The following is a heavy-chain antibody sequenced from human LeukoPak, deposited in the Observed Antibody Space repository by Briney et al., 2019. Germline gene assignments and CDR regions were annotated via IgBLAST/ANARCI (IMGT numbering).Heavy chain of an antibody. J-gene: IGHJ3*02. Sequence: GESLKISCKGSGYSFTSYWIGWVRQMPGKGLEWMGIIYPGDSDTRYSPSFQGQVTISADKSISTAYLQWSSLKASDTAMYYCAGLKYDILTGSEAFDIWGQGTMVTVSS. CDR1: GYSFTSYW. CDR3: AGLKYDILTGSEAFDI. CDR2: IYPGDSDT. V-gene: IGHV5-51*01. D-gene: IGHD3-9*01.